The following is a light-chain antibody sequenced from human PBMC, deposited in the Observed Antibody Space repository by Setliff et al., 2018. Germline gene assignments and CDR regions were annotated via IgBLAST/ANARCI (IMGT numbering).Light chain of an antibody. CDR1: NIGSKT. Sequence: SYALAQPPSVSVAPGKTARITCGGNNIGSKTVHWYQKKPGQDPVLAVYDDNDRPSGIPERFSSSNSGNTATLTVSRVEAGDEADYYCQVWDSSSDHHVFGTGTKV. CDR3: QVWDSSSDHHV. CDR2: DDN. J-gene: IGLJ1*01. V-gene: IGLV3-21*03.